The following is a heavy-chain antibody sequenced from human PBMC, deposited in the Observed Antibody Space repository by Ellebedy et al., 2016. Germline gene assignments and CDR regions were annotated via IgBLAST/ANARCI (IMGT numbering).Heavy chain of an antibody. CDR3: ARSWGFGELNFDY. CDR1: GFTVSSNY. Sequence: GGSLRLXXAASGFTVSSNYMSWVRQAPGKGLEWVSVIYRGGSTYYADYVKGRFTISRDNSKNTLYLKMNSVRAAGTAVYYCARSWGFGELNFDYWGQGTLVTVSS. J-gene: IGHJ4*02. D-gene: IGHD3-10*01. CDR2: IYRGGST. V-gene: IGHV3-53*01.